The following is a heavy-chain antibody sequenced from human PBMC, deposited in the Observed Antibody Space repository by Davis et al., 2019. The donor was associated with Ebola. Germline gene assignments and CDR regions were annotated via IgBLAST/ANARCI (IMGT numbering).Heavy chain of an antibody. CDR1: GFTFSTAW. Sequence: GGSLRLSCTASGFTFSTAWMSWVRQAPGKGLEWVSVIYSGGSTYYADSVKGRFTISRHNSKNTLYLQMNSLRAEDTAVYYCAKDRSSWYSPNYFDYWGQGTLVTVSS. CDR3: AKDRSSWYSPNYFDY. J-gene: IGHJ4*02. V-gene: IGHV3-53*01. D-gene: IGHD6-13*01. CDR2: IYSGGST.